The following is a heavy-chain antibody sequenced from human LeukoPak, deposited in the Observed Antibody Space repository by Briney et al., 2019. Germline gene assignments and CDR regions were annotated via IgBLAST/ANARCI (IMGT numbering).Heavy chain of an antibody. V-gene: IGHV3-23*01. CDR1: GFTFSTYA. J-gene: IGHJ6*03. Sequence: GGSLRLSCAASGFTFSTYAMSWVRQAAGKGLEWVSLISGSVSGTYYADAVKGRFTISRDNSKNTLYLQLNSLRVEDTAVYYCAKNRGAGSHYYYHMNVWGKGTTVTVSS. D-gene: IGHD1-26*01. CDR3: AKNRGAGSHYYYHMNV. CDR2: ISGSVSGT.